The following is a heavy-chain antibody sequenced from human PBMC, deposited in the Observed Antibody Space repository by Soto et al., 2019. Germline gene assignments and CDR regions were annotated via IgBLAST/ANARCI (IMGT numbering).Heavy chain of an antibody. CDR2: IHPDGRAI. Sequence: VGSLTLSCTASAFSFITSWMHWFRQAPGEGLVWVFRIHPDGRAINYAHFVKGRFTICRDNGNSILYVQLNILRVVGTGVYSCATAGSSGFANWGLGALV. J-gene: IGHJ4*02. CDR3: ATAGSSGFAN. CDR1: AFSFITSW. V-gene: IGHV3-74*01. D-gene: IGHD1-1*01.